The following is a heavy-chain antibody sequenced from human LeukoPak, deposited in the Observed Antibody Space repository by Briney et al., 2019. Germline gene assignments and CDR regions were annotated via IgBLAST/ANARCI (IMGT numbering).Heavy chain of an antibody. Sequence: ASVRVSCKASGYTFIGYYMHWVRQAPGQGLEWMGRINPNSGGTNYAQKFQGRVTMTRDTSISTAYMELSRLRSDDTAVYYCARDPLSYSSGWYYFDYWGQGTLVTVSS. CDR2: INPNSGGT. CDR1: GYTFIGYY. V-gene: IGHV1-2*06. CDR3: ARDPLSYSSGWYYFDY. D-gene: IGHD6-19*01. J-gene: IGHJ4*02.